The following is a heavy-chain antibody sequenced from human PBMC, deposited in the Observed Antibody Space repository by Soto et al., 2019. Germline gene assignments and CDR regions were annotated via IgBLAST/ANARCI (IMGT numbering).Heavy chain of an antibody. CDR1: GYTFTSYG. J-gene: IGHJ4*02. Sequence: QVQLVQSGAEVKKPGASVKVSCKASGYTFTSYGISWVRQAPGQGLEWMEWISAYNGNTNYAQKLKGRVTMTTDTPTSTAYMGLRSLRPDDTPVYYCARDFSRGWDDFDYWGQGPLVPVSS. V-gene: IGHV1-18*01. CDR3: ARDFSRGWDDFDY. D-gene: IGHD6-19*01. CDR2: ISAYNGNT.